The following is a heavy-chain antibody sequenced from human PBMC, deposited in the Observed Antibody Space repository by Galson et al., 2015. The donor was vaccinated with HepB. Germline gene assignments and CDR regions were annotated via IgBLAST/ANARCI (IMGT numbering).Heavy chain of an antibody. CDR2: IGGSGGTT. CDR1: GFTLRSYV. J-gene: IGHJ3*02. Sequence: SLRLSCAASGFTLRSYVMSWVRQAPGKGLEWVSGIGGSGGTTYYADSVKGRFAISRDSSKNTPYLQMNSLSAADSAVYYCARTTSLRYDAFDIWGQGTMVTVSS. D-gene: IGHD2-2*02. CDR3: ARTTSLRYDAFDI. V-gene: IGHV3-23*01.